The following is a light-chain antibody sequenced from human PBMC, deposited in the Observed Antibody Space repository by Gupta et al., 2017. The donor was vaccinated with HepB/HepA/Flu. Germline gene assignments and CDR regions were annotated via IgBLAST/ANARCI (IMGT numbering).Light chain of an antibody. CDR2: DVS. CDR1: SSDVGGYNY. V-gene: IGLV2-14*03. Sequence: SALTQPASVSASPGQSITISCTGTSSDVGGYNYVSWYQQHPGKAPKLMIYDVSNRPSGVSNRFSGSKSGNTASLTISGLQAEDEADYYCSSYTSSSTVVFGGGTKLTVL. J-gene: IGLJ2*01. CDR3: SSYTSSSTVV.